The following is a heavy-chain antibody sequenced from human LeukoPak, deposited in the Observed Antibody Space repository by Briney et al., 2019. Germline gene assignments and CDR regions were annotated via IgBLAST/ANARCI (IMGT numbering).Heavy chain of an antibody. Sequence: PGGSLRLSCAASGFAFSTYAMSWVRQAPGKGLEWVAGISGSGGNTYYADSVKGRFTVSRDNSKQTLYLQMNSLGAEDMAVYFCAKAGYVYYWGQGTLVTVSS. V-gene: IGHV3-23*01. CDR3: AKAGYVYY. CDR2: ISGSGGNT. CDR1: GFAFSTYA. J-gene: IGHJ4*02.